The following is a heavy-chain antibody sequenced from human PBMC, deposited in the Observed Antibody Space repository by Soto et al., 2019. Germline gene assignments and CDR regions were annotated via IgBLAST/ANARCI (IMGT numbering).Heavy chain of an antibody. CDR1: GFIVSDTY. V-gene: IGHV3-66*01. Sequence: GGSLRLSCTASGFIVSDTYVNWGRQAPGKGLEWVSVISNRGDTHYADSVRGRFSLSRDISDNTLHLQMNNLRVEDTAVYYCAREPRYCRGGSYSITGDAYDIWGQGTMVTVSS. D-gene: IGHD2-15*01. J-gene: IGHJ3*02. CDR3: AREPRYCRGGSYSITGDAYDI. CDR2: ISNRGDT.